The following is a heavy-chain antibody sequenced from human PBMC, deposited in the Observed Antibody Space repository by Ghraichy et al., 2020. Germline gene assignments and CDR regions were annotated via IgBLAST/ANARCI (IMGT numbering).Heavy chain of an antibody. CDR3: ARAYGDYVFDY. CDR1: GFTFSSSW. D-gene: IGHD4-17*01. Sequence: GGSLRLSCAASGFTFSSSWMSWVRQAPGKGLEWVANIKQDGSEKYYVDSVKGRFTISRDNAKNSLYLQMNSLRAEDTAVYYCARAYGDYVFDYWGQGTLVTVSS. CDR2: IKQDGSEK. J-gene: IGHJ4*02. V-gene: IGHV3-7*03.